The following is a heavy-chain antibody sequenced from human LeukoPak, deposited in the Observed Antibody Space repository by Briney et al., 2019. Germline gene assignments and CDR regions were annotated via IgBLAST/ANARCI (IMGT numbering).Heavy chain of an antibody. V-gene: IGHV3-49*04. Sequence: GRSLRLSCTASGFTFGDYAMSWVRQAPGKGLEWVGFIRSKAYGGTTVYAASVKGRFTISRDDSKSIAYLQMNSLKTEDTAVYYCTREERRLGELSLAYWGQGTLVTVSS. J-gene: IGHJ4*02. CDR1: GFTFGDYA. D-gene: IGHD3-16*02. CDR2: IRSKAYGGTT. CDR3: TREERRLGELSLAY.